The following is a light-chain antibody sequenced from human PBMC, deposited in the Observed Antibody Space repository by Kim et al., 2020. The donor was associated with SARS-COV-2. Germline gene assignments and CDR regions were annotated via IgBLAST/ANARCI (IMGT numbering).Light chain of an antibody. CDR1: TSNIGTNN. J-gene: IGLJ2*01. Sequence: GQRVTNSCSGSTSNIGTNNGVCYKQVPGAATKLLIYNNDQRPSGVPDRFSGSTSGTSVSLAISGLQSEDEADYFCAAWDDALRGVVFGGGTQLTVL. CDR2: NND. V-gene: IGLV1-44*01. CDR3: AAWDDALRGVV.